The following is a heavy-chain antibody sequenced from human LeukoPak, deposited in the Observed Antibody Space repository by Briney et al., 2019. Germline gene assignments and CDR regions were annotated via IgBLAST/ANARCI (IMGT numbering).Heavy chain of an antibody. Sequence: SETLPLTCTVSGGSISSYYWSWIRQPPGKGLEWIGYIYYSGSTNYNPSLKTRVTISVDTSKNQFSLKLSSVTAADTAVYYCARVYDYVWGSYHPFDYWGQGTLVTVSS. CDR3: ARVYDYVWGSYHPFDY. D-gene: IGHD3-16*02. V-gene: IGHV4-59*08. J-gene: IGHJ4*02. CDR2: IYYSGST. CDR1: GGSISSYY.